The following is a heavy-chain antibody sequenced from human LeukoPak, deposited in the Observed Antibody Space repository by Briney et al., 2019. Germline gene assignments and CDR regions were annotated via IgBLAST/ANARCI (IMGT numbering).Heavy chain of an antibody. D-gene: IGHD5-18*01. V-gene: IGHV3-64D*06. J-gene: IGHJ4*02. Sequence: GGSLRLSRSASGFTFSNYAMHWVRHSPGKGPEYVSAISTTGGGTYYADSVKGRFTISRDNSKNTLYLQMSSLTAEDTAVYYCVKGWIQAVGNFCWGQGTLVTVSS. CDR3: VKGWIQAVGNFC. CDR2: ISTTGGGT. CDR1: GFTFSNYA.